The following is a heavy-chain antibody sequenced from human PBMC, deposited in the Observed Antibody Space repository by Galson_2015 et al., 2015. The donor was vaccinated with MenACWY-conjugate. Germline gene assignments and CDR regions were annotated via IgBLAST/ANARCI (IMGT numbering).Heavy chain of an antibody. Sequence: SLLLSCAASGFSFRHSGLPWVLHSPGLGLEWVAAIWFDGSYEYYADSVRGRFTISRDNSRDTAYLQMNSLRADATAVYYCAREDTYSYYFEFWGQGTQLTVS. CDR2: IWFDGSYE. V-gene: IGHV3-33*01. CDR1: GFSFRHSG. CDR3: AREDTYSYYFEF. D-gene: IGHD1-26*01. J-gene: IGHJ4*02.